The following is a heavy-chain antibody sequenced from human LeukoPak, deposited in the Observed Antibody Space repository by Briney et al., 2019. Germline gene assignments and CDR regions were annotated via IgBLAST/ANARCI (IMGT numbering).Heavy chain of an antibody. J-gene: IGHJ3*02. CDR1: GGSISSYY. CDR3: ARAPHYYDSSGADAFDI. V-gene: IGHV4-59*01. CDR2: IYYRGST. D-gene: IGHD3-22*01. Sequence: PSETLSLTCTVSGGSISSYYWSWIRQPPGKGLEWIGYIYYRGSTNYNPSLKSRVTISVDTSKNQFSLKLSSVTAADTAVYYCARAPHYYDSSGADAFDIWGQGTMVTVSS.